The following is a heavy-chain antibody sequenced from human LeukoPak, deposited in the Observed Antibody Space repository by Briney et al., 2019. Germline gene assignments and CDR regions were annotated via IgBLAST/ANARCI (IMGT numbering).Heavy chain of an antibody. Sequence: KTSETLSLTCTVSGGSISGYYWSWIRQPPGMGLEYIGWIHYSGSTNYNPSLKSRVTLSVDTSMNHFSLKLISVTAADTAIYYCASMPSHHDSDGSYWYYFDDWGQGSLVTVSS. CDR1: GGSISGYY. CDR3: ASMPSHHDSDGSYWYYFDD. D-gene: IGHD2-8*02. J-gene: IGHJ4*02. V-gene: IGHV4-59*01. CDR2: IHYSGST.